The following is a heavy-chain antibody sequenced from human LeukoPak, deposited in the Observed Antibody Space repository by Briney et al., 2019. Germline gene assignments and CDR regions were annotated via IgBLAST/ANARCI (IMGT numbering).Heavy chain of an antibody. CDR1: GYTFISYG. D-gene: IGHD1-1*01. CDR2: MSAYNGNT. V-gene: IGHV1-18*01. J-gene: IGHJ3*02. Sequence: GASVKDSCKASGYTFISYGITWVRQAPGQGLEWMGWMSAYNGNTNYAQKFQGRVTMTTDTSTSTAYMELRSLRSDDTAVYYCARRAFGTRSAGAFDIWGQGTMVTVSS. CDR3: ARRAFGTRSAGAFDI.